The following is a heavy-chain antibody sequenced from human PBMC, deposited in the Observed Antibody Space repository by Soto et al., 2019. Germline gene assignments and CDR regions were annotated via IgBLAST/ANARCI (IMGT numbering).Heavy chain of an antibody. Sequence: DVQLLESGGGLVEPGVSLTLSCAASGFPSSTYALNWVRQAPGKGPEWVSTISESGHHTHYADSVKGRFTISRDKSKNTLSLQMNSLRVDDTAIYYCTKSDGCGGGACYTGTYYYFDVWGRGTLVTDSS. CDR3: TKSDGCGGGACYTGTYYYFDV. J-gene: IGHJ2*01. CDR1: GFPSSTYA. CDR2: ISESGHHT. D-gene: IGHD3-16*02. V-gene: IGHV3-23*01.